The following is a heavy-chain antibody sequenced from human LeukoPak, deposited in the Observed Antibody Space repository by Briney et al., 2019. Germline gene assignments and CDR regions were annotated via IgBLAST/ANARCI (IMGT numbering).Heavy chain of an antibody. Sequence: PGGSLRLSCAASGFTFDDSAMHWVRQAPGKGLVWVSRISLDGSSTNYADSVKGRFTISRDNAKNSLYLQMNSLRAEDTAVYYCARIGYNNDAFDIWGQGTMVTVSS. CDR1: GFTFDDSA. D-gene: IGHD1-1*01. V-gene: IGHV3-74*01. CDR3: ARIGYNNDAFDI. J-gene: IGHJ3*02. CDR2: ISLDGSST.